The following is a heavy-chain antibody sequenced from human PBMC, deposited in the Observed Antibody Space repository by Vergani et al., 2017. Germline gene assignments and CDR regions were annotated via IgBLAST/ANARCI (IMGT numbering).Heavy chain of an antibody. V-gene: IGHV3-48*01. J-gene: IGHJ4*02. D-gene: IGHD3-3*01. CDR2: ISSSSGTI. Sequence: EVQLVESGGGLVQPGGSLRLSCAASGFTFSSYSMNWVRQAPGKGLEWVSYISSSSGTIYYTDSVKGRFTISRDNAKNSLYLQMISLRAEDTAVYYCARARLDYAKTYYDFWSGPYYFDYWGQGTLVTVSS. CDR3: ARARLDYAKTYYDFWSGPYYFDY. CDR1: GFTFSSYS.